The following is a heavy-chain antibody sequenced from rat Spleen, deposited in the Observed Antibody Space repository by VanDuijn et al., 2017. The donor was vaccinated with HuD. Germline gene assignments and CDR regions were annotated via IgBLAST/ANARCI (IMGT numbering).Heavy chain of an antibody. CDR3: ARHDSFAY. Sequence: EVQLVESDGGLVQPGRSLKLSCAASGFTFSDYYMAWVRQAPTKGLEWVATISYDGSSTYYRDSVKGRFTISRDNAKSTLYLQMDSLRSEDTATYYCARHDSFAYWGQGTLVTVSS. V-gene: IGHV5-29*01. CDR2: ISYDGSST. J-gene: IGHJ3*01. CDR1: GFTFSDYY.